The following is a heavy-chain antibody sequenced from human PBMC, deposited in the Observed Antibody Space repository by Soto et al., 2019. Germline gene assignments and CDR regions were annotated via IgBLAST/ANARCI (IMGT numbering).Heavy chain of an antibody. CDR3: TKDGSGHPYYSDN. D-gene: IGHD3-3*01. V-gene: IGHV4-4*02. CDR2: IYHSGRT. J-gene: IGHJ4*02. CDR1: GCSIRSNNW. Sequence: SETLSLTCAFSGCSIRSNNWWSWVRQAPGKGLEWIGEIYHSGRTSYNPSLRSRVTMSVDKSKNQFSLIVTSVTAADTAVYYCTKDGSGHPYYSDNWGPGTLVTVSS.